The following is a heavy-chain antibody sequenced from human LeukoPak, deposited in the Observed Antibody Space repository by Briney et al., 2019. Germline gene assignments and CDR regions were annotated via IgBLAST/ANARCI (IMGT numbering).Heavy chain of an antibody. J-gene: IGHJ4*02. Sequence: GGSLRLSCAASGFTLSTYWMSWARQAPGKGLEWVANIKQDGSEKIHVDSVKGRFTISRDNAKNSLYLQMNSLRAEDTAVYYCGRNYGYTYGFDYWGQGTLVTVSS. D-gene: IGHD5-18*01. CDR3: GRNYGYTYGFDY. V-gene: IGHV3-7*05. CDR1: GFTLSTYW. CDR2: IKQDGSEK.